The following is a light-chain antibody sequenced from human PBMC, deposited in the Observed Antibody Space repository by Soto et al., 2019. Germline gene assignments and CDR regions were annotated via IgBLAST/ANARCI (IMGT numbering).Light chain of an antibody. CDR2: EVS. Sequence: QSALTQPPSASGSPGQSVTISCTGTSSDVGGYNYVSWYQQYPGKAPKLMIYEVSKRPSGVPDRFSGSKSGNTASLTVSGLQAEDEADYYCSSYAGSNEGVFGTGNKVTVL. V-gene: IGLV2-8*01. CDR3: SSYAGSNEGV. J-gene: IGLJ1*01. CDR1: SSDVGGYNY.